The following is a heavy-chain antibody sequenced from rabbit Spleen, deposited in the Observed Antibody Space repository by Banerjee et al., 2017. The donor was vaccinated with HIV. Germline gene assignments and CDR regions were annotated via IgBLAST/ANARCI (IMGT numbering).Heavy chain of an antibody. V-gene: IGHV1S45*01. D-gene: IGHD3-1*01. Sequence: EQLEESGGGLVKPEGSLTLTCKASGVSLNDKDVMCWVRQAPGKGLEWIGCINTSTGTTVYATWAKGRFTISKTSSPTVTLQMTSLTAADTATYFCARDLPGAIGWNFNLWGPGTLVTVS. CDR2: INTSTGTT. CDR1: GVSLNDKDV. CDR3: ARDLPGAIGWNFNL. J-gene: IGHJ4*01.